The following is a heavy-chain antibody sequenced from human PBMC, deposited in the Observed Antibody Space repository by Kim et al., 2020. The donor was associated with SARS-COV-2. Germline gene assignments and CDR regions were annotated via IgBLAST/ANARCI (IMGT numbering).Heavy chain of an antibody. J-gene: IGHJ5*02. CDR3: AREYVESGFDP. CDR2: IYTRGST. CDR1: GGSISSGSYY. Sequence: SETLSLTCTVSGGSISSGSYYWSWIRQPAGKGLEWIGRIYTRGSTNYNPSLKSRVTISVDTSKNQFSLKLSSVTAADTAVYYCAREYVESGFDPWGQGTLVTVSS. V-gene: IGHV4-61*02. D-gene: IGHD3-3*01.